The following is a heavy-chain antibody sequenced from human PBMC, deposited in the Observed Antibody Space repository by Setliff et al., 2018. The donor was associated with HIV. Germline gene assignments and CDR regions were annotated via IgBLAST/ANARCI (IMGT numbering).Heavy chain of an antibody. CDR1: GDSISSGSYF. D-gene: IGHD4-17*01. V-gene: IGHV4-61*01. CDR2: IYFTGSS. J-gene: IGHJ3*01. Sequence: LSLTCSVSGDSISSGSYFWGWIRQTPGKGLEWIGSIYFTGSSDNNPSLKSRVTLSVDTSKHQFSLKLSSVTAADTAVYYCARVQMAYAAFDVWGQGTMVTVSS. CDR3: ARVQMAYAAFDV.